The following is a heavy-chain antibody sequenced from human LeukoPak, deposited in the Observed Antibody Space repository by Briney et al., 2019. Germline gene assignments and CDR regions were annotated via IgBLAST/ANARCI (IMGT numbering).Heavy chain of an antibody. D-gene: IGHD1-26*01. Sequence: SGGSLRLSCVASGFTFSSYEMNWFRQAPGKGLEWVSYISSSGSTIYYADSVKGRFTISRDNAKNSLYLQMNSLRAEDTAVYYCARGDSGSYYFDYWGQGTLVTVSS. CDR2: ISSSGSTI. V-gene: IGHV3-48*03. CDR3: ARGDSGSYYFDY. CDR1: GFTFSSYE. J-gene: IGHJ4*02.